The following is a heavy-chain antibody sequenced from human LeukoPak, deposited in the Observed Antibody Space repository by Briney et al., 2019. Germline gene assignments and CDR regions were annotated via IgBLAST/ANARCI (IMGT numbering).Heavy chain of an antibody. CDR1: GFTFISYW. CDR3: AKDLRPIFLGGAFDL. J-gene: IGHJ3*01. V-gene: IGHV3-74*03. Sequence: GWSLRLSCAASGFTFISYWMHWVRQAPGGGLVWVSRINRYWSITTYADSWKGRLTISRDNSKNPLYLQMNSVRAEDTALYYCAKDLRPIFLGGAFDLWGQGTMVTVSS. D-gene: IGHD3-3*01. CDR2: INRYWSIT.